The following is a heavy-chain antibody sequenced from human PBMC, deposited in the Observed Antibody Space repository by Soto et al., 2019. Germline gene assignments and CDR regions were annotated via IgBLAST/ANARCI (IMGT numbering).Heavy chain of an antibody. CDR1: GYTFTGYY. Sequence: ASVKVSCKASGYTFTGYYMRWVRQAPGQGLEWMGWINPNSGGTNYAQKFQGRVTMTRDTSISTAYMELSRLRSDDTAVYYCARGGGLRYCSSTSCPYYFDYWGQGTLVTVSS. J-gene: IGHJ4*02. D-gene: IGHD2-2*01. V-gene: IGHV1-2*02. CDR3: ARGGGLRYCSSTSCPYYFDY. CDR2: INPNSGGT.